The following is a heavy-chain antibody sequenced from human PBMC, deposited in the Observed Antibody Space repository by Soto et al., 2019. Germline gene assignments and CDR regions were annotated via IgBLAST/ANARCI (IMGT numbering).Heavy chain of an antibody. D-gene: IGHD3-22*01. J-gene: IGHJ3*02. CDR3: ARARSITMIVVVITTSLDAFDI. Sequence: SETLSLTCTVSGGSVSSGSYYWSWIRQPPGKGLEWIGYIYYSGSTNYNPSLKSRVTISVDTSKNQFSLKLSSVTAADTAVYYCARARSITMIVVVITTSLDAFDIWGQGTMVIGSS. V-gene: IGHV4-61*01. CDR2: IYYSGST. CDR1: GGSVSSGSYY.